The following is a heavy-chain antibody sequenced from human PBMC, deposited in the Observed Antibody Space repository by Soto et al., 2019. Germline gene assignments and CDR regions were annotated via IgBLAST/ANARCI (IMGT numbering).Heavy chain of an antibody. CDR3: AREGRSGSSSWYGKYYYYGMDV. Sequence: PGGSLRLSCAASGFTVSSNYMSWVRQAPGKGLEWVSVIYSGGSTYYADSGKGRFTISRDNSKNTLYLQMNSLRAEDTAVYYCAREGRSGSSSWYGKYYYYGMDVWGQGTTVTVSS. CDR1: GFTVSSNY. J-gene: IGHJ6*02. D-gene: IGHD6-13*01. V-gene: IGHV3-53*01. CDR2: IYSGGST.